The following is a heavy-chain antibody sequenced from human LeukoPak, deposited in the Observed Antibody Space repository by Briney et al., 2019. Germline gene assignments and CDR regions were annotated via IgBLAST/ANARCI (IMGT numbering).Heavy chain of an antibody. D-gene: IGHD6-13*01. J-gene: IGHJ3*02. CDR1: GFTFSSYA. Sequence: PGGSLRLSCAASGFTFSSYAMSWVRQAPGKGLEWVSTISGSGGSKFYADAVKGRLTISRDNSKNTLYLQMNSLRAEDTAVYYCAKDLDRGIVAVRGHAFDIWGQGTMVTVSS. CDR3: AKDLDRGIVAVRGHAFDI. CDR2: ISGSGGSK. V-gene: IGHV3-23*01.